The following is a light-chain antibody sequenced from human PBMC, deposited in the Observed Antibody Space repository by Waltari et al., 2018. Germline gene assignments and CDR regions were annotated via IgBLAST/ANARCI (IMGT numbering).Light chain of an antibody. CDR3: QQRSSWPRT. J-gene: IGKJ1*01. Sequence: DIVLTQSPATLSLSPGERATLSCRASQSINNYLAWYQQKPGQAPRLLVYSAYNRATGIPARFSGSGSGTDFFLTISSLDPEDFAVYYCQQRSSWPRTFGQGTRVEIK. V-gene: IGKV3-11*01. CDR2: SAY. CDR1: QSINNY.